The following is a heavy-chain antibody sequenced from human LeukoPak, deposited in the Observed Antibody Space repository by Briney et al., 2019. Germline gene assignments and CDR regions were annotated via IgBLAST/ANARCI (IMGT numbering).Heavy chain of an antibody. CDR2: IRYDGSNK. V-gene: IGHV3-30*02. D-gene: IGHD5-18*01. CDR1: GFTFSSYG. J-gene: IGHJ3*02. Sequence: GGSLRLSCAASGFTFSSYGMHWVRQAPGKGLEWVAFIRYDGSNKYYADSVKGRFTISRDNSKNTLHLQMNILRAEDTAVYYCAKDLIATAMADDAFDIWGQGTMVTVSS. CDR3: AKDLIATAMADDAFDI.